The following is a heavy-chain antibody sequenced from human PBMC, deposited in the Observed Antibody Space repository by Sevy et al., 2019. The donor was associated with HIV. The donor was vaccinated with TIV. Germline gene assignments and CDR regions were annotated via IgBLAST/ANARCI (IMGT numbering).Heavy chain of an antibody. J-gene: IGHJ4*02. V-gene: IGHV1-69*06. CDR1: GRTFSNYA. D-gene: IGHD6-13*01. CDR2: IIPMFGTA. Sequence: ASVKVSCKASGRTFSNYAISWVRPAPGQGLEWMGGIIPMFGTANYERKFQGGVTITADKSTSTAYMEMSSLRSEDTAVYYCARSMSWYASFDYWGQGTLVTVSS. CDR3: ARSMSWYASFDY.